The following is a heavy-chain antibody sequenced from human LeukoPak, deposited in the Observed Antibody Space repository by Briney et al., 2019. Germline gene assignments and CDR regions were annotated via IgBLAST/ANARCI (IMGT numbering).Heavy chain of an antibody. CDR3: ARGEVGLPYNWFDP. V-gene: IGHV4-34*01. J-gene: IGHJ5*02. Sequence: PSETLSLTCAVYGGSFSGYYWSWIRQPPGKGLEWIGEINHSGSTNYNPSLKSRVTISVDTSKNQFSLKLSFVTAADTAVYYCARGEVGLPYNWFDPWGQGTLVTVSS. CDR1: GGSFSGYY. CDR2: INHSGST.